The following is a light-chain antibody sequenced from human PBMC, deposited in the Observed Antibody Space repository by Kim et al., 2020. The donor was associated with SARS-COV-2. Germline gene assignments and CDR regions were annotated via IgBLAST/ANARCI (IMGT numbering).Light chain of an antibody. CDR1: NIQTKN. Sequence: SVALGQTARLTCGGNNIQTKNVLWYRQEPGQAPVLVMYKDSKRPSGIPERFSGSNSGNTATLSISRAQAGDEADYYCQVWDSGTWVFGGGTQLTVL. J-gene: IGLJ3*02. V-gene: IGLV3-9*01. CDR2: KDS. CDR3: QVWDSGTWV.